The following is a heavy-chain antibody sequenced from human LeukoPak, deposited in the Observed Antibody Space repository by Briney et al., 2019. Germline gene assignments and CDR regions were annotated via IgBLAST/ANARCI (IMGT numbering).Heavy chain of an antibody. CDR3: AKLWGPYCSSTSCSLTDY. J-gene: IGHJ4*02. D-gene: IGHD2-2*01. Sequence: GGSLRLSCAASGFTFSSYAMSWVRQAPGTGLEWVSAISGSGGSTYYADSVKGRFTISRDNSKNTLYLQMNSLRAEDTAVYYCAKLWGPYCSSTSCSLTDYWGQGTLVTVSS. CDR2: ISGSGGST. V-gene: IGHV3-23*01. CDR1: GFTFSSYA.